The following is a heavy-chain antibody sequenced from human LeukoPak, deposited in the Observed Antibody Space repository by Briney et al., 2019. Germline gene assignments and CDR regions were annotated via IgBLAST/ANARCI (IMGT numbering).Heavy chain of an antibody. CDR1: VFTLFDHY. CDR3: ARDFSWGPDF. Sequence: GASVKVSCKAPVFTLFDHYMHWLRQTPGQGLEWMGWIHPGTVDTHYTQKFPSRFTMSRDTSLSATYTESSRLESVHTDGSNCARDFSWGPDFWGQGTLVTVSS. D-gene: IGHD2-15*01. J-gene: IGHJ4*02. V-gene: IGHV1-2*02. CDR2: IHPGTVDT.